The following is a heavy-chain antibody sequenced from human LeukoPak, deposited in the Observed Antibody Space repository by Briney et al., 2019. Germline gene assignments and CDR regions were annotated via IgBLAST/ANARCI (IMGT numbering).Heavy chain of an antibody. J-gene: IGHJ4*02. D-gene: IGHD1-26*01. Sequence: SETLSLTCTVSGGSIRSYYWSWIRQPPGKGLEWIAHIYYSGSTYYTPSLKSRLTMSVDTPKNQFSLRLSSLTAADTPAYYSARHLDSGRCPRDHWGQGNLVTVSS. CDR1: GGSIRSYY. CDR2: IYYSGST. V-gene: IGHV4-59*08. CDR3: ARHLDSGRCPRDH.